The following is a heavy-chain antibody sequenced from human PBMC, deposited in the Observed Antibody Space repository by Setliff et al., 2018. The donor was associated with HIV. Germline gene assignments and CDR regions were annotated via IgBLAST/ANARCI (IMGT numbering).Heavy chain of an antibody. CDR3: ARNDAFDI. J-gene: IGHJ3*02. CDR2: IYTNGRT. CDR1: GDSISRDFYY. Sequence: SETLSLTCTVSGDSISRDFYYWNWIRQPAGKGLEWIGHIYTNGRTHYNPSLKSRVTISMDTSKNQFSLKLSSVTAADTAVYYCARNDAFDIWGQGTLVTGSS. V-gene: IGHV4-61*09.